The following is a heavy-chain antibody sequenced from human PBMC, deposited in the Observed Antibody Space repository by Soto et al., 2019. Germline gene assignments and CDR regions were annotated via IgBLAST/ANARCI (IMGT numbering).Heavy chain of an antibody. Sequence: SETLSLTCAVYGGSFSGYYWSWIRQPPGKGLEWIGEINHSGSTNYNPSLKSRVTISVDTSKNQFSLKLSSVTAADTAVYYCASLNGGYCSSTSCKSDFDYWGQGTLVTVSS. CDR2: INHSGST. J-gene: IGHJ4*02. CDR3: ASLNGGYCSSTSCKSDFDY. V-gene: IGHV4-34*01. D-gene: IGHD2-2*01. CDR1: GGSFSGYY.